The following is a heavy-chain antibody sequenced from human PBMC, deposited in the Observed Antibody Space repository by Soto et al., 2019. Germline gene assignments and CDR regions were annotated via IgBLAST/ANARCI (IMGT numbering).Heavy chain of an antibody. CDR2: IYPGDSDT. Sequence: GGSLKISCKGSGYSFTSYWIGWVRQMPGKGLEWMGIIYPGDSDTRYSPSFQGQVTISADKSISTAYLQWSSLKASDTAMCYCARGLRRVTNWFDPWGQGTLVTVSS. D-gene: IGHD2-21*02. J-gene: IGHJ5*02. CDR3: ARGLRRVTNWFDP. CDR1: GYSFTSYW. V-gene: IGHV5-51*01.